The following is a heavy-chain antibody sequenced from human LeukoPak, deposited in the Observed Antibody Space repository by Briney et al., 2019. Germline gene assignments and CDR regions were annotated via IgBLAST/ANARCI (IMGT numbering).Heavy chain of an antibody. D-gene: IGHD6-19*01. CDR2: IYSSGSV. J-gene: IGHJ5*02. Sequence: SETLSLTCTISGGSISDDYWNWIRQPPGKGLEWIGRIYSSGSVSYSPSLMSRVTMSIDTSKNQFSLKLSSVTAADTAVYYCARSIAVAGTMGSDPWGQGTLVTVSS. CDR3: ARSIAVAGTMGSDP. V-gene: IGHV4-4*07. CDR1: GGSISDDY.